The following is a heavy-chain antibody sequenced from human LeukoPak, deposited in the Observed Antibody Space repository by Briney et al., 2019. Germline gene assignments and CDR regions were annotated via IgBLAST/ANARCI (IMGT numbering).Heavy chain of an antibody. J-gene: IGHJ4*02. CDR3: ARAGLFNWNDVGPLDY. V-gene: IGHV7-4-1*02. D-gene: IGHD1-20*01. Sequence: VASVKVSCKPSGYTFTSYGVNWVRQAPGQGLEWMGWINTNTGNPTYAQGFTGRFVFSLDTSVSTAYLQISSLKAEDTAVYHCARAGLFNWNDVGPLDYWGQGTLVTVSS. CDR1: GYTFTSYG. CDR2: INTNTGNP.